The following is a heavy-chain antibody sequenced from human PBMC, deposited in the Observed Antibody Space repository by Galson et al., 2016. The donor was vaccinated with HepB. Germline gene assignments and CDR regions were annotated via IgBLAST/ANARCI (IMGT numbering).Heavy chain of an antibody. Sequence: CAISGDSVSSNSAAWNWIRQSPSRGLEWLGRTYYRSKWYHDYAVSVKSRLLINPDTSKNHFPLQLNSVTPEDTAVYYCARTKWGWFDPWGQGTLVTVSS. CDR2: TYYRSKWYH. V-gene: IGHV6-1*01. D-gene: IGHD2-8*01. J-gene: IGHJ5*02. CDR3: ARTKWGWFDP. CDR1: GDSVSSNSAA.